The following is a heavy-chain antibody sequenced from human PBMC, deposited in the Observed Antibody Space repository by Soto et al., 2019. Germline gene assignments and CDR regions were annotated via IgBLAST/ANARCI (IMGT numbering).Heavy chain of an antibody. J-gene: IGHJ4*02. Sequence: LGESLKISCKGSGYSFTSYWIAWVRQKPGKGLEWMGIIYADDSDTRYSPPFQGQVTMSADKSVSTAYLQWSSLKASDTAMYYCARRYCSGGSCLDYWGQGTLVTVSS. CDR3: ARRYCSGGSCLDY. D-gene: IGHD2-15*01. V-gene: IGHV5-51*01. CDR2: IYADDSDT. CDR1: GYSFTSYW.